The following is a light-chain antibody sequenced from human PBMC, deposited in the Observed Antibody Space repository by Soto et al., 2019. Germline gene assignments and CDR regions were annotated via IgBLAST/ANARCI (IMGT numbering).Light chain of an antibody. Sequence: QPVLTQPPSATGSPGQSVTISCTGTRSDVGGYNYVSWYQQHPGKAPKLMIYEVSERPSGVPDRFSGSKSGNTASLTVSGLQADDEADYYCTSYVVSNNSPYVSVTVSNVT. CDR1: RSDVGGYNY. J-gene: IGLJ1*01. CDR3: TSYVVSNNSPYV. V-gene: IGLV2-8*01. CDR2: EVS.